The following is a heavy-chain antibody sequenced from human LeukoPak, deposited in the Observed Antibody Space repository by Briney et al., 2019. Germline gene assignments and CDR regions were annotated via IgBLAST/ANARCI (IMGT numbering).Heavy chain of an antibody. D-gene: IGHD5-24*01. CDR1: GYTFTSYD. V-gene: IGHV1-8*02. CDR3: ARVPAGGRRDGYKTPRKLFGY. Sequence: ASVKVSCKASGYTFTSYDINWVRQATGQGLEWMGWMNPNSGNTGYAQEFQGRVTMTRNTSISTAYMELSSLRSEDTAVYYCARVPAGGRRDGYKTPRKLFGYWGQGTLVTVSS. J-gene: IGHJ4*02. CDR2: MNPNSGNT.